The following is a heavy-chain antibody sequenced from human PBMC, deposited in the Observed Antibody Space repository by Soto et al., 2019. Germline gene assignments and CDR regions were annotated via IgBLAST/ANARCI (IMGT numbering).Heavy chain of an antibody. CDR1: GFTFSSFS. V-gene: IGHV3-23*01. D-gene: IGHD2-2*01. CDR2: ITPSGDAT. CDR3: AKLVPIVVVPAAMRGAFDI. J-gene: IGHJ3*02. Sequence: PGGSLILSCAAAGFTFSSFSMSWVRQLPGKGLEWVSGITPSGDATYYADSVKGRFTISRDNSKNTLYLQMNSLRAEDTAVYYCAKLVPIVVVPAAMRGAFDIWGQGTMVTVSS.